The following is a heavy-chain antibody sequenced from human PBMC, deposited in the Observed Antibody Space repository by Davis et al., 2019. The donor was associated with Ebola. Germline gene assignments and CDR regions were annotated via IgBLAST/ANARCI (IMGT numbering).Heavy chain of an antibody. J-gene: IGHJ4*02. Sequence: GESLKISCAASGFTFSDYYMSWIRQAPGKGLEWVSYISSSGSTIYYADSVKGRFTISRDNAKNSLYLQMNSLRAEDTAVYYCARDQGRADIIVATTNLDYWGQGTLVTVSS. CDR3: ARDQGRADIIVATTNLDY. V-gene: IGHV3-11*04. D-gene: IGHD5-12*01. CDR2: ISSSGSTI. CDR1: GFTFSDYY.